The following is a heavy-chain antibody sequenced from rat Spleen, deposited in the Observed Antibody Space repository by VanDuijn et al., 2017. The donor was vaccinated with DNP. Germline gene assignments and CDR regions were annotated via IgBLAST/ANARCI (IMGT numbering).Heavy chain of an antibody. V-gene: IGHV5-25*01. CDR1: GFAFTNYD. CDR3: VRLTTVDWYFDY. J-gene: IGHJ2*01. D-gene: IGHD1-1*01. Sequence: EVQLVESGGGLVQPGRSLKLSCAASGFAFTNYDMAWVRQAPTKGLEWVAAISSSGGSTYYRDSVKGRFTVSRDYAKSTLYLQMDSLRSEDTATYYCVRLTTVDWYFDYWGQGVMVTVSA. CDR2: ISSSGGST.